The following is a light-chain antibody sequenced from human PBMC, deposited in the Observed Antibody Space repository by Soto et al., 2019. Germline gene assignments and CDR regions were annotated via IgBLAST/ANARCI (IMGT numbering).Light chain of an antibody. V-gene: IGKV3-15*01. J-gene: IGKJ2*01. CDR2: GAS. CDR1: QSVSSN. CDR3: QQYNNWPPYT. Sequence: ERVMMQSPATLSVSAGERATLSCRASQSVSSNLAWYQQKPGQAPRLLIYGASTRATGIPARFSGSGSGTEFTLTISSLQSEDFAVYYCQQYNNWPPYTFGQGTKLEIK.